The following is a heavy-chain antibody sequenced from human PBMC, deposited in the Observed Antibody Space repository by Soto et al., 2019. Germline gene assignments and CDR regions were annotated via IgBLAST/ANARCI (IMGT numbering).Heavy chain of an antibody. CDR2: MHYTGFS. Sequence: SETLSLNCSFSGDSVTSNYLTWIRQSPEKGLKRIGYMHYTGFSHYNPSLKSRLTISVDKSKNQFTLQLFSVTVADTAVYYCARHHLTFFDILTGYYPPSQPFDYCGQGTLVTVSS. D-gene: IGHD3-9*01. V-gene: IGHV4-59*02. J-gene: IGHJ4*02. CDR1: GDSVTSNY. CDR3: ARHHLTFFDILTGYYPPSQPFDY.